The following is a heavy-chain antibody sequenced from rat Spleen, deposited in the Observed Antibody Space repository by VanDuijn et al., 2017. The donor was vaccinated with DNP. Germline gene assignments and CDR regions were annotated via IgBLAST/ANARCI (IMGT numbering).Heavy chain of an antibody. CDR3: ARGWSSGYFDY. V-gene: IGHV2-30*01. J-gene: IGHJ2*01. Sequence: QVQLKESGPGLVQPSQTLSLTCTVSGFSLTSYNVHWVRQPTGKGLEWMGVIWTGGSTDYNSALKSRLSISRDTSKSQVFLKMNSLQTEDIATYYCARGWSSGYFDYWGQGVMVTVSS. CDR2: IWTGGST. CDR1: GFSLTSYN. D-gene: IGHD4-2*01.